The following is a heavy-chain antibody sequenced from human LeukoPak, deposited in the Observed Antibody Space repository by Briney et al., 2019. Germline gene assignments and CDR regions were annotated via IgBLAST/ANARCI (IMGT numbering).Heavy chain of an antibody. CDR1: GFTFHNYA. J-gene: IGHJ4*02. D-gene: IGHD4-17*01. V-gene: IGHV3-23*01. CDR2: ISGSGSFT. Sequence: GGPLRLSCAASGFTFHNYAMSWVRQAPGKGLEWVSGISGSGSFTYYADSVKGRFSISRDNSKNTLYLQMNSLRADDTAVYYCAKADDYGDYVPRDYWGQGTLVTVSS. CDR3: AKADDYGDYVPRDY.